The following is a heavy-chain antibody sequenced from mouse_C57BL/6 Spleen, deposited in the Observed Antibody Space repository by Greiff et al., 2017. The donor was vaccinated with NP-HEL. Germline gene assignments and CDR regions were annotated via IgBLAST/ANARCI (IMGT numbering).Heavy chain of an antibody. Sequence: QVHVKQSGAELARPGASVKLSCKASGYTFTSYGISWVKQRTGQGLEWIGEIYPRSGNTYYNEKFKGKATLTADKSSSTAYMELRSLTSEDSAVYFCARRLTTEGYFDVWGTGTTVTVSS. CDR3: ARRLTTEGYFDV. V-gene: IGHV1-81*01. CDR1: GYTFTSYG. D-gene: IGHD1-1*01. J-gene: IGHJ1*03. CDR2: IYPRSGNT.